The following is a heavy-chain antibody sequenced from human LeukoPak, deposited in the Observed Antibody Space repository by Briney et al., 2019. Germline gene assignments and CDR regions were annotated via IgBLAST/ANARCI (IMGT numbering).Heavy chain of an antibody. V-gene: IGHV3-66*01. Sequence: GGSLRLSCAASGFTFSSYSMNWVRQAPGKGLECVSVIYSGGNTYYADSVKGRFTISRDNSKNTLYLQMNSLRAEDTAVYYCARKTDSGGQGDYWGPGTLVTVSS. D-gene: IGHD3-22*01. J-gene: IGHJ4*02. CDR2: IYSGGNT. CDR3: ARKTDSGGQGDY. CDR1: GFTFSSYS.